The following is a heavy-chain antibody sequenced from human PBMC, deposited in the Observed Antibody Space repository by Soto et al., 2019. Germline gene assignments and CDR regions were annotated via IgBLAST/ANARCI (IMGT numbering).Heavy chain of an antibody. Sequence: QVQLVQSGAEVKKPGSSVKVSCKASGGTFSSNSIGWVRQAPGRGLEWMGRIIPILGVPNYARKFQCRITITADSSTSTAYMELSSLRSEDTAIYYCAKDTTLTPFEYWGQGTLVTVSS. CDR1: GGTFSSNS. CDR2: IIPILGVP. V-gene: IGHV1-69*04. CDR3: AKDTTLTPFEY. J-gene: IGHJ4*02. D-gene: IGHD1-1*01.